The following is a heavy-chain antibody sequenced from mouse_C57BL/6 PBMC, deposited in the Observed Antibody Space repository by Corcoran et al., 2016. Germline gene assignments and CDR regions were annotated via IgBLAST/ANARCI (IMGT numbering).Heavy chain of an antibody. Sequence: QVQLQQSGAELARPGASVKLSCKASGYTFTSYGISWVKQRTGQGLEWIGEIYPRSGNTYYNEKFKGKATLTADKSSSTAYMELRSLTSEDSAGYFCARFLGLSYYCDYWGQGTTLTVSS. V-gene: IGHV1-81*01. D-gene: IGHD2-4*01. CDR1: GYTFTSYG. CDR2: IYPRSGNT. J-gene: IGHJ2*01. CDR3: ARFLGLSYYCDY.